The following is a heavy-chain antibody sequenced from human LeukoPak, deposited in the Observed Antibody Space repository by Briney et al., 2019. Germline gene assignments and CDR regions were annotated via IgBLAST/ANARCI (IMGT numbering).Heavy chain of an antibody. J-gene: IGHJ4*02. CDR2: MSFDGSNQ. CDR3: AKPPEVGATVGYFDY. CDR1: GFTVSIYG. D-gene: IGHD1-26*01. Sequence: GGSLRLSCAASGFTVSIYGMHWVRQAPGKGLEWVALMSFDGSNQYYADSVKGRFTISRDNSKNTLYLQMNSLRAEDTAVYYCAKPPEVGATVGYFDYWGQGTLVTVSS. V-gene: IGHV3-30*18.